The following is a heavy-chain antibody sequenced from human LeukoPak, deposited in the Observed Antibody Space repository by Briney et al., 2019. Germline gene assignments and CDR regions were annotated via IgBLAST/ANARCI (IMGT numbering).Heavy chain of an antibody. CDR2: IYYSGST. CDR1: GGSISRYY. Sequence: PSETLSLTCTVSGGSISRYYWSWIRQPPGKGLEWIGYIYYSGSTNYNPSLKSRVTISVDTSKKQFSLKLISVTAADTAVYFCARIFGERSYYYMDVWGKGTTVTVSS. V-gene: IGHV4-59*01. D-gene: IGHD3-10*01. CDR3: ARIFGERSYYYMDV. J-gene: IGHJ6*03.